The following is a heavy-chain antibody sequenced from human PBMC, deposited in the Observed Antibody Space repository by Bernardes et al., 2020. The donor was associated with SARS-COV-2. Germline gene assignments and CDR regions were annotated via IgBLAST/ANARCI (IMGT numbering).Heavy chain of an antibody. Sequence: GGSLRLSCAASGFTFSSYAMHWVRQAPGKGLEWVALISYDGSNKYYADSVKGRFTISRDNSKNTLYLQMNSLRAEDMAVYYCARDHGSAFDIWGQGTMVTVSS. CDR1: GFTFSSYA. CDR3: ARDHGSAFDI. D-gene: IGHD1-26*01. V-gene: IGHV3-30-3*01. J-gene: IGHJ3*02. CDR2: ISYDGSNK.